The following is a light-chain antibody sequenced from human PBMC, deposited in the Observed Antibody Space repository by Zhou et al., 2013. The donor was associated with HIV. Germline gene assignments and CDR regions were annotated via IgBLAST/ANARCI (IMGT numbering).Light chain of an antibody. Sequence: DIQMTQSPSTLSASVGDRVTITCRASQNVGAYLAWYQQKRGEAPKLLIYKASTLQSGVPSRFSGSGYGTEFTLTINRLQPEDFATYYCQQANRFPQTFGQGTKVEIK. CDR2: KAS. CDR3: QQANRFPQT. V-gene: IGKV1-5*03. J-gene: IGKJ2*01. CDR1: QNVGAY.